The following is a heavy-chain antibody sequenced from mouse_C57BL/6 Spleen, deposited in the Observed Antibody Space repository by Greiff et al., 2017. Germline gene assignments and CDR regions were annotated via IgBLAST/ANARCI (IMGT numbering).Heavy chain of an antibody. V-gene: IGHV5-16*01. CDR1: GFTFSDYY. J-gene: IGHJ1*03. CDR2: INYDGSST. Sequence: EVKLVESEGGLVQPGSSMKLSCTASGFTFSDYYMAWVRQVPEKGLEWVANINYDGSSTYYLDSLKSRFIISRDNAKNILYLQMSSLKSEDTATYYCAREGIYYGNRGWYFDVWGTGTTVTVSS. D-gene: IGHD2-1*01. CDR3: AREGIYYGNRGWYFDV.